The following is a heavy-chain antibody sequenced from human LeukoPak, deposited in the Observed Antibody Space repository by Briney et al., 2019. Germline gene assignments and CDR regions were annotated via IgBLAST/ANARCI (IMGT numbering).Heavy chain of an antibody. Sequence: GASVKVSCKASGGTFSGYAISWVRQAPGQGLEWMGGIIPIFGTANYAQKFQGRVTITADESTSTAYMELSSLRSEYTAVYYCARGYYYDSSGYYYVPFDYWGQGTLVTVSS. CDR2: IIPIFGTA. CDR3: ARGYYYDSSGYYYVPFDY. D-gene: IGHD3-22*01. CDR1: GGTFSGYA. V-gene: IGHV1-69*13. J-gene: IGHJ4*02.